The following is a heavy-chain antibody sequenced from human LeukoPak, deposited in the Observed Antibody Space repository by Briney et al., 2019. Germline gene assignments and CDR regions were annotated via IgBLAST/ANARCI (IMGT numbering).Heavy chain of an antibody. CDR3: ARSPGHYMDV. CDR2: INWKGGST. CDR1: GFTFDDYG. J-gene: IGHJ6*03. Sequence: GGSLRLSCAASGFTFDDYGMSWVRQAPGKGLEWVSGINWKGGSTGYADSVKGRFTISRDNAKNSLYLQMNSLRAEDTAVYYCARSPGHYMDVWGKGTTVTVSS. V-gene: IGHV3-20*04.